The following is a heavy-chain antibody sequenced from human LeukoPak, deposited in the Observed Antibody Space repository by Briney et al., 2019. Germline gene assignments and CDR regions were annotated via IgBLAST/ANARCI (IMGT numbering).Heavy chain of an antibody. CDR1: GFTFSSYA. V-gene: IGHV3-23*01. J-gene: IGHJ5*02. CDR2: ISGSGGST. D-gene: IGHD5-18*01. CDR3: AKGGSSNTARQWGKRPDNWFDP. Sequence: GGSLRLSCAASGFTFSSYAMSWVRQAPGKGLEWVSAISGSGGSTYYADSVKGRFTISRDNSKNTLYLQVNSLRAEDTAVYYCAKGGSSNTARQWGKRPDNWFDPWGQGTLVTVSS.